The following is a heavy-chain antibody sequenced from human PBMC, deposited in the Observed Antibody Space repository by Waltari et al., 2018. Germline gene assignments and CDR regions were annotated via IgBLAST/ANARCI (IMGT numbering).Heavy chain of an antibody. D-gene: IGHD3-22*01. J-gene: IGHJ4*02. Sequence: EVQLVESGGGLVQPGGSLRLAWAASGFTFGGYSMNWVRQAPGKGPEWISYINSGSTTISYADSVRGRFTISRDNAKSFLYLDLFSLRAEDTAVYYCVRDPYHDPSGYPGYWGQGTLVTVSS. V-gene: IGHV3-48*01. CDR1: GFTFGGYS. CDR2: INSGSTTI. CDR3: VRDPYHDPSGYPGY.